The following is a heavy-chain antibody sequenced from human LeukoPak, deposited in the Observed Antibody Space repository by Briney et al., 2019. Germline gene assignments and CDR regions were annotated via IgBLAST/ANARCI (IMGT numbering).Heavy chain of an antibody. J-gene: IGHJ4*02. CDR2: INSDGSST. V-gene: IGHV3-74*01. D-gene: IGHD3-22*01. Sequence: GGSLRLSCAASRFTFSTYWMHWVRQAPGKGLVWVSRINSDGSSTGYADSVKGRFTISRDNAKNTLYLQMDSLRAEDTAVYYCARDHRNYYDSSGFGYWGQGTLVTVSS. CDR1: RFTFSTYW. CDR3: ARDHRNYYDSSGFGY.